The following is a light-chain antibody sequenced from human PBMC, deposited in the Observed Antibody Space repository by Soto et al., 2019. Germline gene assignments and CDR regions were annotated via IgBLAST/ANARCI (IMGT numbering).Light chain of an antibody. Sequence: QSALTQPASVSGSPGQSITISCTGSSSDVGTYNLVSWYQQHPGKAPKLMIYEVSKRTSGVSDRFSGSKSGNTASLTISGLQADDEADYYCSSYASGSTHVFGTGTKLTVL. CDR1: SSDVGTYNL. V-gene: IGLV2-23*02. CDR3: SSYASGSTHV. J-gene: IGLJ1*01. CDR2: EVS.